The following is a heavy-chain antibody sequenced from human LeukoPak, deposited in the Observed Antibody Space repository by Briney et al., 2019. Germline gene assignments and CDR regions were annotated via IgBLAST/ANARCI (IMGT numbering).Heavy chain of an antibody. CDR1: GGSISSSSYY. Sequence: SETLSLTCTVSGGSISSSSYYWGWIRQPPGKGLEWIGSIYYSGSTYYNPSLKSRVTISVDTSKNQFSLKLSSVTAADTAVYYCARGETYLWFGELHNWFDPWGQGTLVTVSS. CDR3: ARGETYLWFGELHNWFDP. CDR2: IYYSGST. D-gene: IGHD3-10*01. J-gene: IGHJ5*02. V-gene: IGHV4-39*07.